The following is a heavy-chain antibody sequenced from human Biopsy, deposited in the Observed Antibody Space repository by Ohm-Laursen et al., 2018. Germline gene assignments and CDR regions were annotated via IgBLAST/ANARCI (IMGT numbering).Heavy chain of an antibody. D-gene: IGHD2-15*01. CDR3: ARAVGIAAAPIDY. CDR1: GFPVSDYC. Sequence: GSLRLSCVASGFPVSDYCMSWIRQAPGRELEWVSDINSSGSTKYHAESVKGRFTISRDNAMNSVYLQMSSLRGEDTAVYYCARAVGIAAAPIDYWGQGTLATVSS. J-gene: IGHJ4*02. CDR2: INSSGSTK. V-gene: IGHV3-11*01.